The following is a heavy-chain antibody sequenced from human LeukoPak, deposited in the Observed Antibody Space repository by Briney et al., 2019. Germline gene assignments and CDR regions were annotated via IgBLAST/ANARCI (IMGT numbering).Heavy chain of an antibody. CDR3: VRDYKYGLLD. CDR1: GFTFNNYW. D-gene: IGHD3-10*01. Sequence: GESLRLSCAASGFTFNNYWMHWVSQAPGKGLMWVSRINSDGSSTIYADSVKGRFTMSRDNAKNTLYVQMNSLRAEDTAVYYCVRDYKYGLLDWGQGTLVTVSS. V-gene: IGHV3-74*01. J-gene: IGHJ4*02. CDR2: INSDGSST.